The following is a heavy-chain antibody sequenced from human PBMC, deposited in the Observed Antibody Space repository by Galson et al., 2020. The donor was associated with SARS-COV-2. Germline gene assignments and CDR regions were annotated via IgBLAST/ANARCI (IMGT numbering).Heavy chain of an antibody. J-gene: IGHJ4*02. CDR3: AKEGYDFWGGYSPPSFDY. CDR1: GFTFSSYA. CDR2: ISGSGGST. Sequence: GGSLRLSCAASGFTFSSYAMSWVRQAPGKGLEWVSAISGSGGSTYYAESVKGRFTISRDNSKNTLYLQMNSLRAEDTAVYYCAKEGYDFWGGYSPPSFDYWGQGTLVTVSS. D-gene: IGHD3-3*01. V-gene: IGHV3-23*01.